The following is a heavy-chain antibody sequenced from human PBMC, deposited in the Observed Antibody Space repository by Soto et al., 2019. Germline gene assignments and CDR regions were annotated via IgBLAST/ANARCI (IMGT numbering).Heavy chain of an antibody. J-gene: IGHJ4*02. CDR1: GYTFSDYY. CDR3: TKLPYFDGGATCHYFGY. D-gene: IGHD2-15*01. V-gene: IGHV3-72*01. CDR2: SRNKGYGYTT. Sequence: EVQLVEFGGGLVQPGGSLRLSCAVSGYTFSDYYIDWVRQAPGKGLEWVGRSRNKGYGYTTEYGASVKGRFTISRDDSKSSLYLQIYSLKTEDTAVYYCTKLPYFDGGATCHYFGYWGQGTLFTVSS.